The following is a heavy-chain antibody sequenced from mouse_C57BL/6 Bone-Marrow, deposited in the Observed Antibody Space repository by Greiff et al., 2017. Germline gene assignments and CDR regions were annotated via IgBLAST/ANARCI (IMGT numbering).Heavy chain of an antibody. J-gene: IGHJ4*01. CDR3: ARQGAMDY. Sequence: EVMLVESGGDLVKPGGSLKLSCAASGFTFSSYGMSWVRPTPDKRLAWVATISSGGSYTYYPDSVKGRFTISRDNAKNTLYLQMSSLKSEDTAMYYCARQGAMDYWGQGTSVTVSS. V-gene: IGHV5-6*02. CDR1: GFTFSSYG. CDR2: ISSGGSYT.